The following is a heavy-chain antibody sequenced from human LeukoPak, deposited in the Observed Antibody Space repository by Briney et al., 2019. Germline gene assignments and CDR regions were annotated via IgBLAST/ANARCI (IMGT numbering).Heavy chain of an antibody. CDR1: GFTYSISA. CDR3: AKDRTQGSGWYLIFDY. Sequence: PGGSLRLSCAAAGFTYSISAMSWVRQAPGKGLEWVATISGNSITTYYPASLNGRFTISRDASKNKLYLQMNGLRVEDTAVYFCAKDRTQGSGWYLIFDYWSQGTLVTVSS. D-gene: IGHD6-19*01. CDR2: ISGNSITT. J-gene: IGHJ4*02. V-gene: IGHV3-23*01.